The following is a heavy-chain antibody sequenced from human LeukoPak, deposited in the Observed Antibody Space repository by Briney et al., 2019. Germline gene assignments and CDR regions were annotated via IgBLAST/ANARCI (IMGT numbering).Heavy chain of an antibody. J-gene: IGHJ4*02. CDR3: ARSYGWLPGGM. D-gene: IGHD5-12*01. CDR2: ISSTSSYT. V-gene: IGHV3-11*03. CDR1: GFTFSDYY. Sequence: GGPLRLSCAASGFTFSDYYMSWIRQAPGKGLEWVSYISSTSSYTNYADSVKGRFTISRDNAKNSLHLQMNSLRAEDTAVYYCARSYGWLPGGMWGQGTLVTVSS.